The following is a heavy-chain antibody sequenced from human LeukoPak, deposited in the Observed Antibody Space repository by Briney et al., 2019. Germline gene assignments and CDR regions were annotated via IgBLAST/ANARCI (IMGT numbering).Heavy chain of an antibody. CDR1: GGSMNAYY. CDR2: IYYSGST. CDR3: ATIAGSSSF. J-gene: IGHJ4*02. Sequence: PSETLSLTCTVSGGSMNAYYWTWFQQPPGKGLEWIGYIYYSGSTNYNPSLKSRLTISVDTSNNQFSLKLSSVTAADTAVYYCATIAGSSSFWGQGTVITVSS. D-gene: IGHD6-6*01. V-gene: IGHV4-59*08.